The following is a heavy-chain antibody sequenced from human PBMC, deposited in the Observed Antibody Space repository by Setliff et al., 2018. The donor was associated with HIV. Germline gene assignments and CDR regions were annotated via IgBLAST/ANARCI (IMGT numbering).Heavy chain of an antibody. D-gene: IGHD3-10*01. Sequence: PSETLSLTCSVSGDSFTGYYWNWIRHSAGKGLEWIGRIYTNGATSYNPSLRSRVTMSVDTSKKQLSLRLTSVSAADTAVYYCAKDRGQCFDLWGRGTLVTVSS. J-gene: IGHJ2*01. CDR2: IYTNGAT. V-gene: IGHV4-4*07. CDR3: AKDRGQCFDL. CDR1: GDSFTGYY.